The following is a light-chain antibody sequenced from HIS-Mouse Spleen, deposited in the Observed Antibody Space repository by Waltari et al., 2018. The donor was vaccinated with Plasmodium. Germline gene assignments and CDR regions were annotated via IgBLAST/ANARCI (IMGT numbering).Light chain of an antibody. Sequence: SYELTQPPSVSVSPGQTPRITCSGDALPKQYAYWYQQKPGQAPVLVIYKDSERPSGIPERFSGSRSGTTDTLTISGVQAEDEADYYCQSADSSGTPNWVFGGGTKLTVL. CDR3: QSADSSGTPNWV. CDR2: KDS. J-gene: IGLJ3*02. CDR1: ALPKQY. V-gene: IGLV3-25*03.